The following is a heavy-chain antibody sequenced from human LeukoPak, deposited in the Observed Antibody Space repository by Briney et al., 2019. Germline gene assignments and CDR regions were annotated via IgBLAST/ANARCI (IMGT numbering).Heavy chain of an antibody. D-gene: IGHD6-13*01. CDR1: GFTFSSYA. CDR3: ARDRCSSSWCHNWFDP. V-gene: IGHV3-30-3*01. CDR2: ISYDGSNK. Sequence: PGGSLRLSCAASGFTFSSYAMHWVRQAPGKGLEWVAVISYDGSNKYYADSVKGRFTISRDNSKNTLYLQMNSLRAEGTAAYYCARDRCSSSWCHNWFDPWGQGTLVTVSS. J-gene: IGHJ5*02.